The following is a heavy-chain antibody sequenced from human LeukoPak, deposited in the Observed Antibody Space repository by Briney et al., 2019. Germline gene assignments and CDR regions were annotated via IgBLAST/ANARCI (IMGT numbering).Heavy chain of an antibody. CDR2: ISAYNGNT. V-gene: IGHV1-18*01. CDR3: PREGEGGSGWYYFDY. J-gene: IGHJ4*02. CDR1: GYTFTSYG. D-gene: IGHD6-19*01. Sequence: ASVKVSCKASGYTFTSYGISWVRQAPGQGLQWMGWISAYNGNTNYAQKLQGRVTMTTDTSTSTAYMELRSLRSAATAASYCPREGEGGSGWYYFDYWGQGTLVTVSS.